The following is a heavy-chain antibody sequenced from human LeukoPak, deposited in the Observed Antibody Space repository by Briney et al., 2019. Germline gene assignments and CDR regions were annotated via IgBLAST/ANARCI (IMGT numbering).Heavy chain of an antibody. J-gene: IGHJ4*02. CDR2: INPNSGGT. Sequence: GASVKVSCKASGYTFTGYYMHWVRQAPGQGLEWMGWINPNSGGTNYAQKFQGRVTMTRDTSISTAYMELSRLRSDDTAVYYCAMGYGSGSYPGFDYWGQGTLVTVPS. CDR3: AMGYGSGSYPGFDY. CDR1: GYTFTGYY. D-gene: IGHD3-10*01. V-gene: IGHV1-2*02.